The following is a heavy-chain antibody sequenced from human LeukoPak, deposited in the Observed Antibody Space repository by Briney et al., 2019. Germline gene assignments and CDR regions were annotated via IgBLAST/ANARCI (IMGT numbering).Heavy chain of an antibody. CDR3: ARDRGYGDAPLGY. CDR2: ISGSSGII. Sequence: GGSLRLSCAASGFTFNTYTMNWVRQAPGKGLEWVSYISGSSGIIDYADSVRGRFTISRDNAKNSLYLQMNSLRAEDTAVYYCARDRGYGDAPLGYWGQGTLVTVSS. V-gene: IGHV3-48*01. D-gene: IGHD4-17*01. J-gene: IGHJ4*02. CDR1: GFTFNTYT.